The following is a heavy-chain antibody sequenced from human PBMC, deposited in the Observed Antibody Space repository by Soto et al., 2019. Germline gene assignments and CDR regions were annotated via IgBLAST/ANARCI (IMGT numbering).Heavy chain of an antibody. CDR1: GGSISSGDYY. Sequence: QVQLQESGPGLVKPSQTLSLTCTVSGGSISSGDYYWSWIRQPPGKGLEWIGYIYYSGSTYYNPSLKSRVTISVDTSKNQFSLKLSSVTAADTAVYYCARAGHVAAAGTGWFDPWGQGTLVTVSS. J-gene: IGHJ5*02. V-gene: IGHV4-30-4*01. D-gene: IGHD6-13*01. CDR2: IYYSGST. CDR3: ARAGHVAAAGTGWFDP.